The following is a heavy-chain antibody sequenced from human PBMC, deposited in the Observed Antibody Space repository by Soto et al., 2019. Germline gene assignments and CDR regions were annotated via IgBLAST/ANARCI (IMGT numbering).Heavy chain of an antibody. CDR3: SREGAAPYYYYDMDV. V-gene: IGHV4-31*03. J-gene: IGHJ6*02. D-gene: IGHD6-6*01. CDR2: IYYSGTT. Sequence: QVQLQESGPGLVKPSQTLSLTCTVSGGSISSGGYFWSWIRQHPGKVLEWIGFIYYSGTTYYNPSLKSRVTISVDTSNNRFSLELSSVTVADRDVYYCSREGAAPYYYYDMDVWGQGTTVNVSS. CDR1: GGSISSGGYF.